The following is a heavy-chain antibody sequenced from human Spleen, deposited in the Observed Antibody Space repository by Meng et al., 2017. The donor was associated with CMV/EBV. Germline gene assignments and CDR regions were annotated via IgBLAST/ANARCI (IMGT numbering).Heavy chain of an antibody. V-gene: IGHV3-30*02. CDR3: AREDGQRFTIVGVVPYGMDV. CDR2: VRNDGSKK. CDR1: GFTFSRYG. D-gene: IGHD3-3*01. J-gene: IGHJ6*02. Sequence: GESLKISCVESGFTFSRYGMHWVRQAPGKGLEWVAFVRNDGSKKHYADSVKGRFTISRDNSKNMVSLQMNSLTTEDTAVYSCAREDGQRFTIVGVVPYGMDVWGQGTTVTVSS.